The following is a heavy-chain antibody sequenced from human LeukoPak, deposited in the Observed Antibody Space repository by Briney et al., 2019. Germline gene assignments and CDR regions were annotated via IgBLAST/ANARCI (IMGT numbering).Heavy chain of an antibody. Sequence: GGSLRLSCAASGFTFSSYAMSWVRQAPGKGREGVSGISGSGRSTNYADSVKGRFTISRDNSKTTLYLQMNSLRAEDTAIYYCARSPYNWNYGDYWGQGTLVTVSS. CDR2: ISGSGRST. V-gene: IGHV3-23*01. J-gene: IGHJ4*02. CDR3: ARSPYNWNYGDY. D-gene: IGHD1-20*01. CDR1: GFTFSSYA.